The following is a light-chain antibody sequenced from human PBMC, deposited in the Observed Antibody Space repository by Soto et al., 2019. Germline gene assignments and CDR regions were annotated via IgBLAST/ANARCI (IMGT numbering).Light chain of an antibody. CDR2: DAS. CDR3: QQRSNWPFT. J-gene: IGKJ3*01. Sequence: EIVLTQSPATLSLSPGERATLSCRASQSVSRYLAWYQQKPGQAPRLLIYDASHTATGIPARFSGSGPGTDVTLTISSLDPEDFAVYYCQQRSNWPFTCGPGTKVDIK. V-gene: IGKV3D-11*02. CDR1: QSVSRY.